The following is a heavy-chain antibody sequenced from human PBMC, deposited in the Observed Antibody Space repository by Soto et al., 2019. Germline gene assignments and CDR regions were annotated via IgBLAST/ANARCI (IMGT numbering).Heavy chain of an antibody. D-gene: IGHD1-26*01. CDR2: IIPILGSA. Sequence: QVQLVQSGAEVKRPGSSVKVSCKASGGTIISHAISWVRQAPGQGLEWMGGIIPILGSANYAQKFHDRLTIIADASTSTTYMELSSLRSDDAAVYYCASRERVDAFDVWGQGTLVTVSS. CDR3: ASRERVDAFDV. J-gene: IGHJ3*01. V-gene: IGHV1-69*01. CDR1: GGTIISHA.